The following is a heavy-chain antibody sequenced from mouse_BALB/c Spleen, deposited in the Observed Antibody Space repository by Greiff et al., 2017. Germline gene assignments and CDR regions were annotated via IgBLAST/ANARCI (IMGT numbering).Heavy chain of an antibody. CDR2: ISSGGGNT. D-gene: IGHD1-1*01. CDR3: ASLYYYGSTPAWFAY. CDR1: GFTFSSYT. V-gene: IGHV5-9*03. J-gene: IGHJ3*01. Sequence: EVKLMESGGGLVKPGGSLKLSCAASGFTFSSYTMSWVRQTPEKRLEWVATISSGGGNTYYPDSVKGRFTISRDNAKNNLYLQMSSLRSEDTALYYCASLYYYGSTPAWFAYWGQGTLVTVSA.